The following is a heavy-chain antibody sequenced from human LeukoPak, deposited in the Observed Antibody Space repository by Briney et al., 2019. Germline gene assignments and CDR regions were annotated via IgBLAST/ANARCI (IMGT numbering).Heavy chain of an antibody. CDR2: LNPNSGGT. V-gene: IGHV1-2*02. CDR1: GYTFTDYY. D-gene: IGHD2-15*01. CDR3: AGEYCSGGSCRQGFDY. Sequence: ASVKVSCKASGYTFTDYYIHWVRQAPGQGLEWMGWLNPNSGGTNYAQKFQGRVTMTRDTSISTAYMELSSLRSDDSAVYYCAGEYCSGGSCRQGFDYWGQGTLVTVSS. J-gene: IGHJ4*02.